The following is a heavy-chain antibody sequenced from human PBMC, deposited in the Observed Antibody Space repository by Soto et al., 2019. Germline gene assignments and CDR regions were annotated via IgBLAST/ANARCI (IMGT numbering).Heavy chain of an antibody. CDR3: AKASGWFGEFDY. CDR1: GFTFSSYA. Sequence: EVQLLESGGGLVQPGGSLRLSCAASGFTFSSYAMSWVREAPGKGLEWVSAISGSGGSTYYADSVKGRFTISRDNSKNTLYLQMNSLRAEDTAVYYCAKASGWFGEFDYWGQGTLVTVSS. CDR2: ISGSGGST. D-gene: IGHD3-10*01. J-gene: IGHJ4*02. V-gene: IGHV3-23*01.